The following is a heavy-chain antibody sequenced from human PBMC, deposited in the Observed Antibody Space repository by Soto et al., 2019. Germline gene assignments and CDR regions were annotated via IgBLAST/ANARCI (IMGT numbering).Heavy chain of an antibody. V-gene: IGHV3-11*06. CDR2: ISPGSRYP. J-gene: IGHJ5*02. Sequence: PGGSLRLSCAGSGFTFGDSYMSWIRQAPGKGLEWLSYISPGSRYPAYADSVKGRFTISRDNAKRSLYLQMMSLTAEDTAIYYCVRGGGGGLFNPWGQGTMVTVSS. D-gene: IGHD2-15*01. CDR3: VRGGGGGLFNP. CDR1: GFTFGDSY.